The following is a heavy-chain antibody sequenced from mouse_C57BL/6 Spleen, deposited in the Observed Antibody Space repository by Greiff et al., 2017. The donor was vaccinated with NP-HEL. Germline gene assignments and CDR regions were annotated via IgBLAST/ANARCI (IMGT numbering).Heavy chain of an antibody. CDR1: GFNIKDYY. V-gene: IGHV14-2*01. CDR3: ASIYYGSTFDV. J-gene: IGHJ2*01. D-gene: IGHD1-1*01. CDR2: IDPDDGRT. Sequence: EVQLQQSGAELVKPGASVKLSCKASGFNIKDYYMHWVKQRPDQGLEWIGMIDPDDGRTNYPAKFQGKATLTADKSSNTAYLQLSSLTSEDTAVYYCASIYYGSTFDVWGKGTTLTVSS.